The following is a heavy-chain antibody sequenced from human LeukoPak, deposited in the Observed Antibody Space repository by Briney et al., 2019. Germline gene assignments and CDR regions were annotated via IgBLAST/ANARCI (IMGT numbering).Heavy chain of an antibody. CDR2: ISYDGSNT. CDR3: AKDYYGSSGFDY. CDR1: GFTFSSHA. V-gene: IGHV3-30*04. D-gene: IGHD3-10*01. Sequence: GGSLRLSCAASGFTFSSHAMHWVRQAPGKGLEWVAVISYDGSNTYYADSVKGRFTISRDNSKNTLYLQMNSLRAEDTAVYYCAKDYYGSSGFDYWGQGTLVTVSS. J-gene: IGHJ4*02.